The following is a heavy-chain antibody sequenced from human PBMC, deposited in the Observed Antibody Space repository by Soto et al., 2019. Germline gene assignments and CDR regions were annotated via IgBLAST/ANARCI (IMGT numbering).Heavy chain of an antibody. J-gene: IGHJ4*02. CDR2: IYYSGRT. Sequence: QLQLQESGPGLVKPPETLSLTCTVSGGSISSSSYSCVWIRQPPGKGLVWIGSIYYSGRTYYNPSLKSRVTISVDTSQNQFSLTLGSVTAADTAVYYCASDYGGNYFDYWGQGTLVTVSS. V-gene: IGHV4-39*01. D-gene: IGHD4-17*01. CDR1: GGSISSSSYS. CDR3: ASDYGGNYFDY.